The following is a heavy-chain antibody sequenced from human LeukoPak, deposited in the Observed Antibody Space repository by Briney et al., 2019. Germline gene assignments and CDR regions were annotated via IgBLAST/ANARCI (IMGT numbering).Heavy chain of an antibody. V-gene: IGHV3-7*01. J-gene: IGHJ4*02. CDR1: GFTFSIYW. CDR3: ARGYTYGYIFYFDG. CDR2: IKQEGTEK. D-gene: IGHD5-18*01. Sequence: GGSLSLSCAASGFTFSIYWMIWVRQAPGKGLECVANIKQEGTEKHYVDSVKGRFTISRDNAKNSLYLQMSSLRAEDTAVYYCARGYTYGYIFYFDGWGQGTLVTVSS.